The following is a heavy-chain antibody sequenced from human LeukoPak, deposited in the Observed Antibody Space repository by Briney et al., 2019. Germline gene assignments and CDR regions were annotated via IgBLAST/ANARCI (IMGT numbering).Heavy chain of an antibody. CDR2: IKQDGSEK. D-gene: IGHD6-13*01. V-gene: IGHV3-7*01. CDR3: ARGAYSSSWTPLDY. J-gene: IGHJ4*02. CDR1: GFTFSSYA. Sequence: GGSLRLSCAASGFTFSSYAMSWVRQAPGKGLEWVANIKQDGSEKYYVDSVKGRFTISRDNAKNSLYLQMNSLRAEDTAVYYCARGAYSSSWTPLDYWGQGTLVTVSS.